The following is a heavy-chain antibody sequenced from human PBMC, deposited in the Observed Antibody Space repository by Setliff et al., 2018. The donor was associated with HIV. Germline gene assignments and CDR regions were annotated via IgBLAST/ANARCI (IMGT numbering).Heavy chain of an antibody. CDR1: GYTFTNNY. CDR3: ARDGLLAAAGLGDFDY. D-gene: IGHD6-13*01. V-gene: IGHV1-46*01. CDR2: INPSGGSA. J-gene: IGHJ4*02. Sequence: ASVKVSCKASGYTFTNNYIHWVRQAPGQGLEWMAIINPSGGSASYAQKFQGRVTITRDTFTSTVYMELSGLRSDDTAVYYCARDGLLAAAGLGDFDYWGQGTLVT.